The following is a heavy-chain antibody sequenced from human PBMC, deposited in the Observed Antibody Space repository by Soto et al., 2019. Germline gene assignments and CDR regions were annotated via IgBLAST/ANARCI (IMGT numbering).Heavy chain of an antibody. V-gene: IGHV4-39*01. Sequence: QLQLQESGPGLVKPSETLSVTCTVSGDSVSSSHYYWGWIRMPPGKGLEWIGSVYYSGSTYYNPSLKSLVTLSVDTSKNQFSLKLSSVTAADAAIYYCARHPTFSGWEYYFDYWGQGTLVTVSS. CDR2: VYYSGST. D-gene: IGHD6-19*01. J-gene: IGHJ4*02. CDR1: GDSVSSSHYY. CDR3: ARHPTFSGWEYYFDY.